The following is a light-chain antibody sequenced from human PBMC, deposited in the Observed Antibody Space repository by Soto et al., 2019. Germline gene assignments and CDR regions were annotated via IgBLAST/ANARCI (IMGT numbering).Light chain of an antibody. CDR1: QSVSSY. Sequence: EIVLTQSPGTLSLSPGQRATLSCRASQSVSSYLMWYQQKPGQAPRLLIYDASNRATGIPARFSGSGSGTDFTLTISSLEPEDFAVYYCQQRSSWPPFAFGQGTRLEIK. CDR3: QQRSSWPPFA. V-gene: IGKV3-11*01. CDR2: DAS. J-gene: IGKJ5*01.